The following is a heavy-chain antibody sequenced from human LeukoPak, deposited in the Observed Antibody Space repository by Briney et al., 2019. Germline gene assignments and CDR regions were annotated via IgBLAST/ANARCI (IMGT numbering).Heavy chain of an antibody. Sequence: ASVKVSCKTSGYTFDNYDINWVRQATGQGLEWMGWMNPNSGNTGYAQKFQGRVTMTRNTSISTAYMELSSLRSEDTAVYYCASRLSLYYYGSGSYSNDYWGQGTLVTVSS. V-gene: IGHV1-8*01. J-gene: IGHJ4*02. D-gene: IGHD3-10*01. CDR1: GYTFDNYD. CDR2: MNPNSGNT. CDR3: ASRLSLYYYGSGSYSNDY.